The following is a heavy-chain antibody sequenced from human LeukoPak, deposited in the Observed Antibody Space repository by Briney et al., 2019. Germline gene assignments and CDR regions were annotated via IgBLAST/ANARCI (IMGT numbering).Heavy chain of an antibody. D-gene: IGHD4-17*01. CDR1: GFTVSSNS. CDR3: ARRAGEYSHPYDY. V-gene: IGHV3-53*01. J-gene: IGHJ4*02. Sequence: GGSLRLSCAASGFTVSSNSMSWVRQAPGKGLEWVSFIYSGGNTHYSDSVKGRFTISRDNSKNTLYLQMNSLRVEDTAVYYCARRAGEYSHPYDYWGQGTLVTVS. CDR2: IYSGGNT.